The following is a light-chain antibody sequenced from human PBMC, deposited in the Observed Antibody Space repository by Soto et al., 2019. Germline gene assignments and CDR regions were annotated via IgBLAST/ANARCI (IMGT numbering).Light chain of an antibody. V-gene: IGKV3-20*01. Sequence: EIVLTQSPGTLSLSPGEIATLYFSASQSVISNHLAWYQQKPGQAPRLLIYGASSRATGIPDRFSASGSGTDFTLTISRLEPEDFAVYYCQQYSMSPLTFGQGTKVDI. CDR2: GAS. CDR1: QSVISNH. CDR3: QQYSMSPLT. J-gene: IGKJ1*01.